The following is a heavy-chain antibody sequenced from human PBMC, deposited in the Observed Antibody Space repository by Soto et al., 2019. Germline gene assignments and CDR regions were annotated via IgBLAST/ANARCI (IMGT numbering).Heavy chain of an antibody. Sequence: TGGSLRLSCAASGFIFSDYAMAWVRQAPGKGLEWVSALTETGGSTYYAASVKGRFTISRDNSRNTLYLQMDRLRVDDTAVYYCAKIKGAITFLHFDNWGQGTLVTVSS. CDR3: AKIKGAITFLHFDN. D-gene: IGHD3-16*01. CDR2: LTETGGST. V-gene: IGHV3-23*01. CDR1: GFIFSDYA. J-gene: IGHJ4*02.